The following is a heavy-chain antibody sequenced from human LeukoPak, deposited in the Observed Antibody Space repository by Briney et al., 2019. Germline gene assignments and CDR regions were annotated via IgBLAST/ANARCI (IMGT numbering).Heavy chain of an antibody. CDR2: ISGGGAGT. D-gene: IGHD1-1*01. J-gene: IGHJ4*02. V-gene: IGHV3-23*01. Sequence: GESLRLSCAASGLSFSFYAMSWVRQAPGKGLEWVSSISGGGAGTYYADSVRGRFTISRDNSKNTLYLQMNSLRAEDTALYYCAKDFVRYNIQFDYWGQGALVTVSS. CDR1: GLSFSFYA. CDR3: AKDFVRYNIQFDY.